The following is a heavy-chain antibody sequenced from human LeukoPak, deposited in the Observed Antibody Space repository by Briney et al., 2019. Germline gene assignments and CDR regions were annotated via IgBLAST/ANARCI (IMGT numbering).Heavy chain of an antibody. CDR3: ARSVDYFDNTGPHMMFDY. V-gene: IGHV4-59*11. CDR2: IYHTGIS. Sequence: SETLSLTCNVSGDSITSHYWNWIRQPPGKGLEWLGYIYHTGISKFHPSLKSRASMSVDTAKNQFFLKVNSVTAADTAVYHCARSVDYFDNTGPHMMFDYWGQGSLVTVSS. CDR1: GDSITSHY. D-gene: IGHD3-22*01. J-gene: IGHJ4*02.